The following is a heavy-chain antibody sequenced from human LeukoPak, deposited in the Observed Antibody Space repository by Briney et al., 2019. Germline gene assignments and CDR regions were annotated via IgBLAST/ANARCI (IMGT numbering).Heavy chain of an antibody. Sequence: ASVKVSCKVSGYTLTDLSIHWVRQAPGKGLEWIAGFDPEDGEAIFAQNFQGRVTMTEDTSTDTAYMELSSLRSEDTALYYCATVVVPTAPSYYYYYYMDVWGEGTTVTVSS. CDR2: FDPEDGEA. J-gene: IGHJ6*03. D-gene: IGHD2-2*01. CDR3: ATVVVPTAPSYYYYYYMDV. V-gene: IGHV1-24*01. CDR1: GYTLTDLS.